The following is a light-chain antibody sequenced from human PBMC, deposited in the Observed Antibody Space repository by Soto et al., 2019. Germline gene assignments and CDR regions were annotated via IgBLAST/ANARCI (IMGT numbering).Light chain of an antibody. J-gene: IGKJ3*01. CDR2: GAS. V-gene: IGKV3-20*01. Sequence: EIVLTQSPGTLSLSPGERVTLSCRTSQSASSSYLAWYQQKPGQAPRLLIYGASSRATGIPDRFSGSGSGTDFTLTISRLEPEDFAVYYCQQYNNWPSFTFGPGTKVDIK. CDR3: QQYNNWPSFT. CDR1: QSASSSY.